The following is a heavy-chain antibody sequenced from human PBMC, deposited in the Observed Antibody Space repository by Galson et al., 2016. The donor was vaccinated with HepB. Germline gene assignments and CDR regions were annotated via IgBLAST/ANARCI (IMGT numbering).Heavy chain of an antibody. CDR2: MSPSSAYS. V-gene: IGHV3-11*06. J-gene: IGHJ2*01. CDR3: ARANTRGVIDWYFDL. D-gene: IGHD3-10*01. CDR1: GFTFSDYY. Sequence: SLRLSCAASGFTFSDYYMAWVRQAPGKGLEWVSHMSPSSAYSRYTDSVKGRFSISRDNANNSLFLQMNSLRHEDTGVYFCARANTRGVIDWYFDLWGRGTLLTVSS.